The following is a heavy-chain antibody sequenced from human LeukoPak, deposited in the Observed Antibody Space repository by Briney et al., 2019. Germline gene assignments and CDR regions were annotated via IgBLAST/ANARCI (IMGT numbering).Heavy chain of an antibody. CDR3: ARDSHYDGSSFDI. Sequence: ASVKVSCKASGYTFTGYYMHWVRQAPGQGLEWMGWISAYNGNTNYAQKLQGRVTMTTDTSTSTAYMELRSLRSDDTAVYYCARDSHYDGSSFDIWGQGTMVTVSS. D-gene: IGHD3-22*01. CDR2: ISAYNGNT. CDR1: GYTFTGYY. J-gene: IGHJ3*02. V-gene: IGHV1-18*04.